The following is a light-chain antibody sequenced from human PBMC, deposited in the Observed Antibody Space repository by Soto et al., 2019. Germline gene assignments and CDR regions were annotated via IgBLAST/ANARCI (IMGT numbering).Light chain of an antibody. CDR1: ESVHRN. V-gene: IGKV3-15*01. CDR3: QHYSNWPPT. J-gene: IGKJ3*01. Sequence: EMVMTQSPATLSVSPGERVTLSCRASESVHRNLAWYQQKPGQGPSLLIYYASTRATGVPDRFTGSGSGTEFTLTISSLQSEEFGVYHCQHYSNWPPTVGPGTKVEIK. CDR2: YAS.